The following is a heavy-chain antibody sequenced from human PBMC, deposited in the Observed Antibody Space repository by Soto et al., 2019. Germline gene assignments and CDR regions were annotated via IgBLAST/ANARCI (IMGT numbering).Heavy chain of an antibody. J-gene: IGHJ4*02. CDR1: GFTFSDYY. CDR3: ARECSGGRWYFQLDY. Sequence: QVQLVESGGGLVKPGGSLRLSCEASGFTFSDYYMSWIRQAPGKGLEWISYISESSTYTNYADSVKGRFTISRDNAKNSLYLKMHSLGAEETAVYYCARECSGGRWYFQLDYWGQGTLVTVSS. CDR2: ISESSTYT. V-gene: IGHV3-11*05. D-gene: IGHD2-15*01.